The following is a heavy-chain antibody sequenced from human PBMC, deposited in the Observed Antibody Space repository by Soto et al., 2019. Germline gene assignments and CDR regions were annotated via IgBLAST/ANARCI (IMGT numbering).Heavy chain of an antibody. Sequence: QLVQSGAEVNKPGASVRVSCKTSGPTFIAYYIHWVRQAPGQGLDWMGWIDPKSGGTTYEQKFLGRVTMTRDTTINTAYMALNRLSSDDTAVYYCARVSVDVPEWGQGTLITVSS. CDR3: ARVSVDVPE. D-gene: IGHD5-12*01. CDR1: GPTFIAYY. CDR2: IDPKSGGT. J-gene: IGHJ4*02. V-gene: IGHV1-2*02.